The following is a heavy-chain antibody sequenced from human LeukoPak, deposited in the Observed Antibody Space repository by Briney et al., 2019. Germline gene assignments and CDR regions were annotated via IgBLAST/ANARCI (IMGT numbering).Heavy chain of an antibody. Sequence: GGSLILSCAASGFAFSNYGMSWVRQSPGKGLEWVSYIGSGGGTISYADSVKGRFTISRDNAENSLYLQMNGLRDEDMAVYYCARYTNGFDYWGQGTLVTVSS. D-gene: IGHD1-1*01. J-gene: IGHJ4*02. CDR2: IGSGGGTI. CDR1: GFAFSNYG. CDR3: ARYTNGFDY. V-gene: IGHV3-48*02.